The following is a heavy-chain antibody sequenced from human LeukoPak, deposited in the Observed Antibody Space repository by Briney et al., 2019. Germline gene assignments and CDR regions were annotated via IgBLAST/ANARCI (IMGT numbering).Heavy chain of an antibody. J-gene: IGHJ4*02. CDR1: GFTFSSYA. V-gene: IGHV3-30-3*01. D-gene: IGHD6-19*01. Sequence: GGSLRLSCAASGFTFSSYAMHWVRQAPGKGLEWVAVISYDGSNKYYADSVKGRFTISRDNSKNTLYLQMNSLRAEDTAVYYCARGEQWLSKAGKSFDYWGQGTLVTVSS. CDR3: ARGEQWLSKAGKSFDY. CDR2: ISYDGSNK.